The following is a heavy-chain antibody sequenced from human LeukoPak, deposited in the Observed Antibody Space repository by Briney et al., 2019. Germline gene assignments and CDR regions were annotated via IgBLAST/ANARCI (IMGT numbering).Heavy chain of an antibody. D-gene: IGHD6-19*01. J-gene: IGHJ4*02. V-gene: IGHV3-30-3*01. Sequence: GGSLRLSCAASGFTFSSYAMHWVRQAPGKGLEWVAVISYDGSNKYYADSVKGRFTISRDTSKNTLYLQLNSLRAEDTAVYYCARDGRDSSGWYFDYWGQGTLVTVSS. CDR2: ISYDGSNK. CDR3: ARDGRDSSGWYFDY. CDR1: GFTFSSYA.